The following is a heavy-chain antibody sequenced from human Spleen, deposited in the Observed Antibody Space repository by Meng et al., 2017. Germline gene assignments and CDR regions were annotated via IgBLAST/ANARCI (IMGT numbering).Heavy chain of an antibody. D-gene: IGHD3-10*01. CDR3: AKTMVRGVIVRGRGPFDY. Sequence: GGSLRLSCAAAGFSVSHNYMSWVRQAPGKGLEWVSVIYSDGNTYYADSVKGRFTISRDNSKNTVFLHINSLRPEDTAVYYCAKTMVRGVIVRGRGPFDYWGQGTLVTVSS. V-gene: IGHV3-53*05. CDR2: IYSDGNT. J-gene: IGHJ4*02. CDR1: GFSVSHNY.